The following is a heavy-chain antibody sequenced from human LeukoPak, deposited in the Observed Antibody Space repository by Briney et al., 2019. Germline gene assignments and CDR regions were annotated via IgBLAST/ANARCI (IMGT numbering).Heavy chain of an antibody. CDR1: GYTFTSYG. D-gene: IGHD3-10*01. CDR3: ARDSVDGSGTYYNDSPDY. Sequence: ASVRVSCKASGYTFTSYGISWVRQAPGQGLEWMGWITDYNGNTDYAQNLRGRLIMTTDTSTSTAYMELRSLRSDDTAVYYCARDSVDGSGTYYNDSPDYWGQGTLVTVSS. CDR2: ITDYNGNT. V-gene: IGHV1-18*01. J-gene: IGHJ4*02.